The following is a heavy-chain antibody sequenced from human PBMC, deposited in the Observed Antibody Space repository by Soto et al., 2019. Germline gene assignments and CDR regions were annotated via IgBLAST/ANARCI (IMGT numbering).Heavy chain of an antibody. CDR2: ITAENGNT. J-gene: IGHJ4*02. CDR3: AGVVLEWLAASGFDL. Sequence: QIQLVQSGGEVQKPGASVKVSCKASGYSFTTYGITWVRQAPGQGPEWLGWITAENGNTNYAQKFQGRSTMTTDTSTNTAYLELRGLRCDETAVYYCAGVVLEWLAASGFDLWGQGTLVIVSS. V-gene: IGHV1-18*04. CDR1: GYSFTTYG. D-gene: IGHD3-3*01.